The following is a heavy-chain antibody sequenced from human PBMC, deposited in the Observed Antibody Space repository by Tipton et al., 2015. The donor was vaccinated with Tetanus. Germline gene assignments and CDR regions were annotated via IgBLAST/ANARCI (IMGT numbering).Heavy chain of an antibody. V-gene: IGHV4-61*08. CDR1: GGSLRSGDHY. Sequence: TLSLTCTVSGGSLRSGDHYWSWIRQPPGKGLEWLAYISSSGSTNSNYSLKSRITISRDTSKNQFSLKLASVTAADTAVYFCARASFDFSKKGPFDYWGQGTLATVSS. CDR3: ARASFDFSKKGPFDY. CDR2: ISSSGST. J-gene: IGHJ4*02. D-gene: IGHD3-3*01.